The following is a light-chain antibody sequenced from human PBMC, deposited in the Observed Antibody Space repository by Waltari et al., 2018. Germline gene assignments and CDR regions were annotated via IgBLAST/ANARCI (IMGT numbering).Light chain of an antibody. J-gene: IGKJ2*01. V-gene: IGKV1-5*03. Sequence: DIQMTQSPSTLSASVGDRVTITCRASQSISSWLAWYQQKPVKAPKLLIYKASSLESGVPSRFSGSGSGTEFTLTISSLQPDDFATYYCQQYNSYAFGHGTKLEIK. CDR3: QQYNSYA. CDR2: KAS. CDR1: QSISSW.